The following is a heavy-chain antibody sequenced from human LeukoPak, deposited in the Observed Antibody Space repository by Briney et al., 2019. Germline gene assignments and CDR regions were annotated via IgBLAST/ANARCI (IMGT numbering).Heavy chain of an antibody. CDR3: ARRYYDSSGYSVYYYYMDV. J-gene: IGHJ6*03. CDR1: GFTFSSYS. D-gene: IGHD3-22*01. V-gene: IGHV3-21*01. CDR2: ISSSSSYI. Sequence: GGSLRLSCAASGFTFSSYSMNWVRQAPGKGLEWVSSISSSSSYIYYADSVKGRFTISRDNAKNSLYLQMNSLRAEDTAVYYCARRYYDSSGYSVYYYYMDVWGKGTTVTVSS.